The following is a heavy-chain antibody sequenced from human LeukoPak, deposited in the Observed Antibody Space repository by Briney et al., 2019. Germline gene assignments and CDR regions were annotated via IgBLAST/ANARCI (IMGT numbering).Heavy chain of an antibody. CDR1: GYTFTGYY. V-gene: IGHV1-2*02. J-gene: IGHJ5*02. D-gene: IGHD2-8*01. CDR2: INPNSGGA. Sequence: ASVKVSCKASGYTFTGYYMHWVRQAPGQGLEWMGWINPNSGGANYAQKFQGRVTMTRDTSISTAYMELSRLRSDDTAVYYCARASRVLMVYAKHNWFDPWGQGTLVTVSS. CDR3: ARASRVLMVYAKHNWFDP.